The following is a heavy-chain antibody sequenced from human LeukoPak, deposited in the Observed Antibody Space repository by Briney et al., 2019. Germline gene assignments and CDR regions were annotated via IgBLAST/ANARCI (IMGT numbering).Heavy chain of an antibody. V-gene: IGHV3-73*01. CDR3: ARDRDNVAGTRGYFDY. CDR2: IRSKTNNYAT. J-gene: IGHJ4*02. CDR1: GFTFSGSA. D-gene: IGHD6-19*01. Sequence: GGSLRLSCAASGFTFSGSALHWVRQASGKGLEWIGRIRSKTNNYATTYAASVTGRFTISRDDAENTAYLQMNSLRAEDTALYYCARDRDNVAGTRGYFDYWGQGTLVTVSS.